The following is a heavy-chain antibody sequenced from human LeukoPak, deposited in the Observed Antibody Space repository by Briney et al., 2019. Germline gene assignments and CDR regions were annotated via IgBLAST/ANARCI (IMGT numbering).Heavy chain of an antibody. Sequence: PGGSLRLSCAASGFTFSNYWMHWVRQAPGKGLVWVSRINSDGRSTNNADSVKGRFTTSRDNAKNRLYLQMNSLRAEDTAVYYCARGVAGSRHFDYWGQGTLVSVSS. D-gene: IGHD6-19*01. J-gene: IGHJ4*02. CDR1: GFTFSNYW. CDR3: ARGVAGSRHFDY. V-gene: IGHV3-74*01. CDR2: INSDGRST.